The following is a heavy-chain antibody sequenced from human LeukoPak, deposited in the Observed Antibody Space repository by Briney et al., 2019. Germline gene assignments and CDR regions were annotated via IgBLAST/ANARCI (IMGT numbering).Heavy chain of an antibody. J-gene: IGHJ3*01. CDR3: ARYEYCRGDSCYRDGFDL. D-gene: IGHD2-15*01. CDR1: GGSISGYY. CDR2: IYTSGTT. Sequence: SETLSLTCTVSGGSISGYYWSWIRQPPGKGLEWIGYIYTSGTTNYNPSLKGRVTISLDTSKNQFSLRLSSVTAADTAVYYCARYEYCRGDSCYRDGFDLWGQGTMVTVAS. V-gene: IGHV4-4*09.